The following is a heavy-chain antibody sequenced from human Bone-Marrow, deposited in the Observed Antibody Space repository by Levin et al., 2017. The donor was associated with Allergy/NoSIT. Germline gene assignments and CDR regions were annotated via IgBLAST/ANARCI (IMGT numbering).Heavy chain of an antibody. J-gene: IGHJ6*02. CDR3: TTVGSPRAYYYYYGMDV. CDR1: GFTFSNAW. D-gene: IGHD6-25*01. CDR2: IKSKTDGGTT. Sequence: PGGSLRLSCAASGFTFSNAWMSWVRQAPGKGLEWVGRIKSKTDGGTTDYAAPVKGRFTISRDDSKNTLYLQMNSLKTEDTAVYYCTTVGSPRAYYYYYGMDVWGQGTTVTVSS. V-gene: IGHV3-15*01.